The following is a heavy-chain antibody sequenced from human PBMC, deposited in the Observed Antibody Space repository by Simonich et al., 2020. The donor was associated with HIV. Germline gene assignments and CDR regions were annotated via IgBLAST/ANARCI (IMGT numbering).Heavy chain of an antibody. J-gene: IGHJ2*01. CDR2: IQPVKPDP. CDR3: VRRLAVAGTYWYFDL. Sequence: EVQLVQSGAAVKKPGESLKISCKGSGYSFTGYWIGWVRQMPGKGLEWMGTIQPVKPDPRYSPSFQGQVTISADKSISTAYLQWRSLKASDTAMYYCVRRLAVAGTYWYFDLWGRGTLVTVSS. D-gene: IGHD6-19*01. V-gene: IGHV5-51*03. CDR1: GYSFTGYW.